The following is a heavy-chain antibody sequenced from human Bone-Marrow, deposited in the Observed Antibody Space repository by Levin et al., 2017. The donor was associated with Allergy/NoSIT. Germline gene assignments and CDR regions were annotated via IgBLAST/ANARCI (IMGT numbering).Heavy chain of an antibody. CDR1: GFTFGDYA. D-gene: IGHD6-13*01. CDR3: TRDFGYSSSWYGGADY. CDR2: IRSKAYGGTT. J-gene: IGHJ4*02. V-gene: IGHV3-49*03. Sequence: SCTASGFTFGDYAMSWFRQAPGKGLEWVGFIRSKAYGGTTEYAASVKGRFTISRDDSKSIAYLQMNSLKTEDTAVYYCTRDFGYSSSWYGGADYWGQGTLVTVSS.